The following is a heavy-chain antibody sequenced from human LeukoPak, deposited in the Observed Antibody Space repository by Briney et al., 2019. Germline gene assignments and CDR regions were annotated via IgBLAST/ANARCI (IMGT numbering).Heavy chain of an antibody. V-gene: IGHV4-59*01. CDR1: GGSISSYY. CDR3: ARRGAYSISALDI. Sequence: SETLALTWTVAGGSISSYYWSWIRQPPGKGLEWICYIYYSGSTNYNPSLKSRVTISVDTSKNQFSLKLSSVTAADTAVYYCARRGAYSISALDIWGQGTMVTVSS. D-gene: IGHD6-13*01. J-gene: IGHJ3*02. CDR2: IYYSGST.